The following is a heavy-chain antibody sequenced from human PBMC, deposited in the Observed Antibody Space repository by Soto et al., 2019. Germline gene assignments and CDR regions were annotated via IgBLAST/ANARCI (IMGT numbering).Heavy chain of an antibody. V-gene: IGHV3-23*01. D-gene: IGHD2-2*01. CDR2: ITDSGDDT. J-gene: IGHJ4*02. CDR3: AKLGSSSWSPNYYFDY. Sequence: EVQLLESGGGLVQPGGSLRLSCAASGFTFNNYAMGWVRQAPGKGLEWVSAITDSGDDTYYIDSVKGRFTISRDNSKSTLYLQMNSLRAEDTAIYYCAKLGSSSWSPNYYFDYWGQGTLVTVSS. CDR1: GFTFNNYA.